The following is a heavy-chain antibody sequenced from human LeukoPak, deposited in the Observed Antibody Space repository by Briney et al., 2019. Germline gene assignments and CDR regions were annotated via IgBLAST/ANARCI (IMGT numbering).Heavy chain of an antibody. CDR1: GFTFSSYE. Sequence: GGSLRLSCAASGFTFSSYEMNWVRQAPGKGLEWVSYISSSGSTIYYADSVKGRFTISRDNAKNSLYLQMNSLRAEDTAVYYCARGDYVWGSYRYGFDYWGQGTLVTVSS. J-gene: IGHJ4*02. CDR2: ISSSGSTI. V-gene: IGHV3-48*03. D-gene: IGHD3-16*02. CDR3: ARGDYVWGSYRYGFDY.